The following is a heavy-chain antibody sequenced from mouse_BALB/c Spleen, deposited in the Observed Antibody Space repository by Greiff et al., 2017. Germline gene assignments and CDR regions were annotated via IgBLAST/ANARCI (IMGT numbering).Heavy chain of an antibody. CDR2: ISYDGSN. V-gene: IGHV3-6*02. J-gene: IGHJ3*01. CDR3: ARGWTWFAY. D-gene: IGHD1-1*02. CDR1: GYSITSGYY. Sequence: EVKLEESGPGLAKPSQSLSLTCSVTGYSITSGYYWNWIRQFPGNKLEWMGYISYDGSNNYNPSLKNRISITRDTSKNQFFLKLNSVTTEDTATYYCARGWTWFAYWGQGTLVTVSA.